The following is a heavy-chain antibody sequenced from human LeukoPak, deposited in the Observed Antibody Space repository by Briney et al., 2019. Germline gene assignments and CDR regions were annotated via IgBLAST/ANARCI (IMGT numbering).Heavy chain of an antibody. CDR1: GFTFSSYG. CDR2: IRYDGSNK. J-gene: IGHJ4*02. V-gene: IGHV3-30*02. CDR3: AKDGLSGVFWSGYSNY. Sequence: GGSLRLSCAASGFTFSSYGMHWVRQAPGKGLEWVAFIRYDGSNKYYADSVKGRFTISRDNSKNTLYLQMNSLRAEDTAVYYCAKDGLSGVFWSGYSNYWGQGTLVTVSS. D-gene: IGHD3-3*01.